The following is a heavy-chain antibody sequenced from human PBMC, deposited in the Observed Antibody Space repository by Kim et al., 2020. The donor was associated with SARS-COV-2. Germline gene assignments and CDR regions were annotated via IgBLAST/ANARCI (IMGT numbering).Heavy chain of an antibody. V-gene: IGHV3-23*01. CDR3: AKGGPKSKWLRFLGGAFDI. Sequence: GGSLRLSCAASGFTFSSYAMSWVRQAPGKGLEWVSAISGSGGSTYYADSVKGRFTISRDDSKNTLYLQMNSLRAEDTAVYYCAKGGPKSKWLRFLGGAFDIWGQGTMVTVSS. CDR2: ISGSGGST. D-gene: IGHD5-12*01. J-gene: IGHJ3*02. CDR1: GFTFSSYA.